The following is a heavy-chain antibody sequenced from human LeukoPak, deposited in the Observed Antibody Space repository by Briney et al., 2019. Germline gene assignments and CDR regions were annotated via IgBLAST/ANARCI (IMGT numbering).Heavy chain of an antibody. J-gene: IGHJ4*02. CDR1: GFTFSSFW. D-gene: IGHD6-19*01. V-gene: IGHV3-7*03. Sequence: GGSLRLSCAASGFTFSSFWLSWVRQVPEKGLEWVAIIKQDGSEKHYVDSVKGRFTISRDNAKNSLYLQMNSLSAEDTAVYYCAGGIGWYSDHWGQGTQVTVSS. CDR2: IKQDGSEK. CDR3: AGGIGWYSDH.